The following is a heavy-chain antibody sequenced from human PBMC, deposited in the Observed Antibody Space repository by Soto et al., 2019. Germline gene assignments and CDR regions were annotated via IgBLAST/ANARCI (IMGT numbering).Heavy chain of an antibody. D-gene: IGHD3-10*01. J-gene: IGHJ4*02. CDR1: GYTFTSYY. V-gene: IGHV1-46*01. CDR2: INPSGGST. Sequence: ASVKVSCKASGYTFTSYYMHWVRQAPGQGLEWMGIINPSGGSTSYAQKFQGRVTMTRDTSTSTAYMELSSLRSEDTAVYYCLTMGFGELLYYFDYWGQGTLVTVSS. CDR3: LTMGFGELLYYFDY.